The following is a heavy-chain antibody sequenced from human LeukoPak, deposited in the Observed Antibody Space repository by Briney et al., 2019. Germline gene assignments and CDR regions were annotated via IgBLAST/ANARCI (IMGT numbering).Heavy chain of an antibody. CDR1: GFTFSSYA. Sequence: GGSLRLSCAASGFTFSSYAMSWVRQAPGKGLEWVSAISGSGGSTYYADSVKGRFTISRDNSKSTLYLQMNSLRAEDTAVYYCAKDHYYDSSATLAFDYWGQGTLVTVSS. V-gene: IGHV3-23*01. CDR2: ISGSGGST. CDR3: AKDHYYDSSATLAFDY. J-gene: IGHJ4*02. D-gene: IGHD3-22*01.